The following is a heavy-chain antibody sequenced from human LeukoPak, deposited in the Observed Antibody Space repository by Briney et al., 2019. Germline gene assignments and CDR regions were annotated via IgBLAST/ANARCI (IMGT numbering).Heavy chain of an antibody. CDR2: IWYDGSNK. Sequence: GGSLRLSCAASGFTFSSYGMHWVRQAPGKGLEWVAVIWYDGSNKYYADSVKGRFTISRDNSKNTLYLQMNSLRAEDTAVYYCARSGCDLGDAFDIWGQGTMVTVSS. CDR3: ARSGCDLGDAFDI. D-gene: IGHD5-12*01. CDR1: GFTFSSYG. J-gene: IGHJ3*02. V-gene: IGHV3-33*01.